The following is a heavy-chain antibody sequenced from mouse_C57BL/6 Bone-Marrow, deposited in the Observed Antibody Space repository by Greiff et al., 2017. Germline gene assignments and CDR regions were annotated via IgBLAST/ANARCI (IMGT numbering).Heavy chain of an antibody. D-gene: IGHD1-1*01. V-gene: IGHV7-1*01. CDR1: GFTFSDFY. CDR3: ARDAIRYPFAY. Sequence: EVKVVESGGGLVQSGRSLRLSCATSGFTFSDFYMEWVRQAPGKGLEWIAASRNKANDYTTEYSASVKGRFIVSRDTSQSILYLQMNALRAEDTAIYYCARDAIRYPFAYWGQGTLVTVSA. CDR2: SRNKANDYTT. J-gene: IGHJ3*01.